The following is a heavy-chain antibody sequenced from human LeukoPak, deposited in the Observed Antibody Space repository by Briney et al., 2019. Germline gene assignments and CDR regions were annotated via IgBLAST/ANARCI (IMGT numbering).Heavy chain of an antibody. CDR3: ARRGPWSGSFDY. D-gene: IGHD3-3*01. V-gene: IGHV4-59*08. J-gene: IGHJ4*02. Sequence: SETLSPTCTVSGGSVSSDYWSWIRQAPGKGLEWIGFIFYTGSNNYNPSLKSRVTMSVDTSKNQFSLRLNSVTAADTAVYYCARRGPWSGSFDYWGQGALVTVSS. CDR1: GGSVSSDY. CDR2: IFYTGSN.